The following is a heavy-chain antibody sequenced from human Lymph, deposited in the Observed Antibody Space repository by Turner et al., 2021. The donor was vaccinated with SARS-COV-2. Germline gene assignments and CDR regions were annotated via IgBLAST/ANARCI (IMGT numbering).Heavy chain of an antibody. CDR3: ATLKSNWKILTGRYYFDF. D-gene: IGHD1-1*01. CDR2: FDPEDGET. J-gene: IGHJ4*02. Sequence: QVQLVQSGAEVKKPGASVKVSCKVSGYTLTELSIHWVRQAPGKGPEWMGGFDPEDGETIYAQKFQGRVTMTEDTSTDTAYMELSSLRSEDTAVYYCATLKSNWKILTGRYYFDFWGQGTLVTVSS. CDR1: GYTLTELS. V-gene: IGHV1-24*01.